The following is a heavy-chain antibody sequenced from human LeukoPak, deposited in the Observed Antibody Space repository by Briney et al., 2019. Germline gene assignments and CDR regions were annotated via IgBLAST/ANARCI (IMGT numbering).Heavy chain of an antibody. Sequence: GASVKVSCKASGGTFSSYAISWVRQAPGQGLEWMGRIIPILGIANYAQKFQGRVTITADKSTSTAYMELSGLRSEDTAVYYCARDSRDVSSGWYLLGWFDPWGQGTLVTVSS. J-gene: IGHJ5*02. V-gene: IGHV1-69*04. CDR2: IIPILGIA. CDR3: ARDSRDVSSGWYLLGWFDP. CDR1: GGTFSSYA. D-gene: IGHD6-19*01.